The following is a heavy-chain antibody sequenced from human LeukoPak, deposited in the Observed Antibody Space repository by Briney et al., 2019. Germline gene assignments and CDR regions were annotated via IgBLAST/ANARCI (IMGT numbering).Heavy chain of an antibody. Sequence: PSETLSLTXTVSGGSISSGSYYWSWIRQPAGKGLEWIGRIYTSGSTNYNPSLKSRVTMSVDTSKNQFSLKLSSVTAADTAVYYCARGYYDFSLDAFDIWGQGTMVTVSS. J-gene: IGHJ3*02. CDR2: IYTSGST. CDR1: GGSISSGSYY. V-gene: IGHV4-61*02. CDR3: ARGYYDFSLDAFDI. D-gene: IGHD3-3*01.